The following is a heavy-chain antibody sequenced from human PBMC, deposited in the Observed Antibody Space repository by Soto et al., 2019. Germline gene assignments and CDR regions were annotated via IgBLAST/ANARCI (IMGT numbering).Heavy chain of an antibody. J-gene: IGHJ4*02. D-gene: IGHD3-22*01. CDR1: GFIFNTYA. V-gene: IGHV3-23*01. CDR3: DSSGYLY. Sequence: GGSLRLSCAASGFIFNTYAMGWFRQAPGKGLEWVSAVSGSGRTTWYADSVKGRFTISRNNSRNTLNLQMNSLSGEDTALYYYDSSGYLYWGQGTLVTVSS. CDR2: VSGSGRTT.